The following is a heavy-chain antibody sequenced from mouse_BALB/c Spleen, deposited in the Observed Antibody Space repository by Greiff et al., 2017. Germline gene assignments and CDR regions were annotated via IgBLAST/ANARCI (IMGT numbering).Heavy chain of an antibody. J-gene: IGHJ3*01. D-gene: IGHD3-1*01. CDR2: ISYSGST. Sequence: VQLKESGPGLVKPSQSLSLTCTVTGYSITSDYAWNWIRQFPGNKLEWMGYISYSGSTSYNPSLKSRISITRDTSKNQFFLQLNSVTTEDTATYYCARSGDEVYWGQGTLVTVSA. CDR1: GYSITSDYA. V-gene: IGHV3-2*02. CDR3: ARSGDEVY.